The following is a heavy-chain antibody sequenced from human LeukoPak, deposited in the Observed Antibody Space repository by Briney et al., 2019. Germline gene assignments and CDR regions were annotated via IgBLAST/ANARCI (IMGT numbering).Heavy chain of an antibody. CDR2: ITHSGGT. D-gene: IGHD2-8*01. V-gene: IGHV4-34*01. Sequence: PSETLSLTCAVQGVSVNAYSWSWIRHSPGKGLEWIGEITHSGGTNYNPSLNSRATISVDTSENQFSLRVTSVTAADTAVYYCARIRCGHTDDRCYNYWGQGTLVTVSS. CDR1: GVSVNAYS. J-gene: IGHJ4*02. CDR3: ARIRCGHTDDRCYNY.